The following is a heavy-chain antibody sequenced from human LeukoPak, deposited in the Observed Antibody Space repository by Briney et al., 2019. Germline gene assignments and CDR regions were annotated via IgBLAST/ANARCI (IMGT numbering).Heavy chain of an antibody. D-gene: IGHD3-10*01. Sequence: PGGSLRLSCAASGFTFSSYAMSWVRRAPGKGLEWVSAISGSGGSTYYADSVKGRFTISRDNSKNTLYLQMNSLRAEDTAVYYCAKVGSRWFGELFVDYWGQGTLVTVSS. CDR3: AKVGSRWFGELFVDY. CDR2: ISGSGGST. CDR1: GFTFSSYA. J-gene: IGHJ4*02. V-gene: IGHV3-23*01.